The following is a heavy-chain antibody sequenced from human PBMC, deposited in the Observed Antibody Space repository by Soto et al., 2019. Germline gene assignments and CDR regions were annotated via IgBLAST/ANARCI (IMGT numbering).Heavy chain of an antibody. J-gene: IGHJ4*02. D-gene: IGHD4-17*01. CDR2: IRATGVT. Sequence: EVQLVESGGDLVQPGGSLRLSCAASGFTFSSHAMNWVRQAPGKGLEWVASIRATGVTYYADSVKGRFIISRDNSKASLFLQMDSLRVEDTAVYSCLDGDYIWGQGTRVTVSS. CDR3: LDGDYI. V-gene: IGHV3-48*01. CDR1: GFTFSSHA.